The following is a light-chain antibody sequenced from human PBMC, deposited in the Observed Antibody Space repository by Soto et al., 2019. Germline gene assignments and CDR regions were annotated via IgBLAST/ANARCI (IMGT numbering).Light chain of an antibody. V-gene: IGKV3-20*01. Sequence: EIVLTQSPGTLSLSPGERATLSCRASQSVSSSYLAWYQQKPGQAPRLLIYGASSRATGIPDRFSGSGSGTDFTLKINRVEAEDVGTYYCMQALQSLTFGQGTRLEIQ. CDR2: GAS. CDR1: QSVSSSY. J-gene: IGKJ5*01. CDR3: MQALQSLT.